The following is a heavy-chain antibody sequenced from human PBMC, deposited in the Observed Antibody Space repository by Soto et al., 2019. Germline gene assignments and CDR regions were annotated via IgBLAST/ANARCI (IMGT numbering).Heavy chain of an antibody. J-gene: IGHJ6*03. CDR2: ISGSGGST. CDR1: GFTFSSYA. CDR3: ANSYCSGGSCYSGGYYYYYYYMDV. D-gene: IGHD2-15*01. V-gene: IGHV3-23*01. Sequence: GGSLRLSCAASGFTFSSYAMSWVRQAPGKGLEWVSTISGSGGSTYYADSVKGRFTISRDNSKNTLYLQMNSLRAEDTAVYYCANSYCSGGSCYSGGYYYYYYYMDVWGKGTTVTVSS.